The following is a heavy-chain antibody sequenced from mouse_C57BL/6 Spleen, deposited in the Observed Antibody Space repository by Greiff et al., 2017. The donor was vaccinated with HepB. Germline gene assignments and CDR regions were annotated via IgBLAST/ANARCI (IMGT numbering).Heavy chain of an antibody. D-gene: IGHD1-1*02. CDR2: IYPSDSET. CDR3: ARYGVYFDY. V-gene: IGHV1-61*01. CDR1: GYTFTSYW. Sequence: QVQLQQPGAELVRPGSSVKLSCKASGYTFTSYWMDWEKQRPGQGLEWIGNIYPSDSETHYNQKFKDKATLTVDKSSSTAYMQLSSLTSEDSAVYYCARYGVYFDYWGQGTTLTVSS. J-gene: IGHJ2*01.